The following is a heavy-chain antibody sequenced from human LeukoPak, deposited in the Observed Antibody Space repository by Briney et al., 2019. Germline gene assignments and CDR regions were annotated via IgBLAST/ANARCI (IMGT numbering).Heavy chain of an antibody. Sequence: SETLSLTCTVSGASITNFYWSWVRRPPGKGLEWIGYIYPSGTTNYNPSLQSRVTMSLDTSKNQLSLRLSSVTAADTAVYFCASLKVSVVLGAISYYMDVWGKGITVTLSS. D-gene: IGHD4/OR15-4a*01. J-gene: IGHJ6*03. CDR2: IYPSGTT. CDR1: GASITNFY. CDR3: ASLKVSVVLGAISYYMDV. V-gene: IGHV4-4*09.